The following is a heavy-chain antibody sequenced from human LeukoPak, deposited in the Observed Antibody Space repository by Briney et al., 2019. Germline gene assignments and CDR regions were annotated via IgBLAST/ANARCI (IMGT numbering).Heavy chain of an antibody. CDR2: ISAYNGNT. V-gene: IGHV1-18*01. Sequence: ASVKVSCKASGYTFTSYGISWVRQAPGQGLEWMGWISAYNGNTNYAQKLQGRVTMTTDTSTSTAYMELRSLRSDDTAVYYCARVAYGDYPINYYYYYYMDVWGKGTTVTVSS. D-gene: IGHD4-17*01. J-gene: IGHJ6*03. CDR3: ARVAYGDYPINYYYYYYMDV. CDR1: GYTFTSYG.